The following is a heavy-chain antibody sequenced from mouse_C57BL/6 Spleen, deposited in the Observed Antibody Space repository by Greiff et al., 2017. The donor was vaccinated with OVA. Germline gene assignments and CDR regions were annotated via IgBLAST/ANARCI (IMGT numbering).Heavy chain of an antibody. CDR3: ASGYGGY. Sequence: EVQVVESGGDLVKPGGSLKLSCAASGFTFSSYGMSWVRQTPDKRLEWVATISSGGSYTYYPDSVKGRFTFSRDNAKNTLYLQMSSLKSEDTAVYYCASGYGGYWGQGATLTVSS. J-gene: IGHJ2*01. D-gene: IGHD2-2*01. CDR2: ISSGGSYT. CDR1: GFTFSSYG. V-gene: IGHV5-6*01.